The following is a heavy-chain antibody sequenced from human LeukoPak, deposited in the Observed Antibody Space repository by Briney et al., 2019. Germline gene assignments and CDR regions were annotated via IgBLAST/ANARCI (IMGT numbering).Heavy chain of an antibody. CDR3: AREEGITMVRGDIITPIDYYYGMDV. V-gene: IGHV4-4*07. D-gene: IGHD3-10*01. J-gene: IGHJ6*02. CDR2: IYTSGST. CDR1: GGSISSYY. Sequence: SETLSLTCTVSGGSISSYYWSWIRQPAGKGLEWIGRIYTSGSTNYNPSLKSRVTMSVDTSKNQFSLKLSSVTAADTAVYYCAREEGITMVRGDIITPIDYYYGMDVWGQGTTVTVSS.